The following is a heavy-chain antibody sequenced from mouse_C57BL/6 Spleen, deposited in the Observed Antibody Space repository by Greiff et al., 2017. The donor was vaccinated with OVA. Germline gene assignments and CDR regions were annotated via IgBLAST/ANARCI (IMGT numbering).Heavy chain of an antibody. CDR2: IYPSDSET. V-gene: IGHV1-61*01. CDR1: GYTFTSYW. Sequence: QVQLQQPGAELVRPGSSVKLSCKASGYTFTSYWMDWVKQRPGQGLEWIGNIYPSDSETHYNQKFKDKATLTVDKSSSTAYMQLSSLTSEDSAVYDCARGGLPYYFDYWGQGTTLTVSS. CDR3: ARGGLPYYFDY. J-gene: IGHJ2*01. D-gene: IGHD5-5*01.